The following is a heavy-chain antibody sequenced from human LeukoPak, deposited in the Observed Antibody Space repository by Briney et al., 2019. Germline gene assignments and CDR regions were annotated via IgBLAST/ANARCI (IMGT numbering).Heavy chain of an antibody. Sequence: GGSLRLSCAASGFSLTRYWMSWVRQAPGKGLEWVAKIKEDGSEKNYADSVKGRFTISRDNAKNSLYLQMNSLRVEDTAVYYCARDGFAVAYDYWGQGTLVTVSP. V-gene: IGHV3-7*01. D-gene: IGHD4-23*01. CDR3: ARDGFAVAYDY. J-gene: IGHJ4*02. CDR2: IKEDGSEK. CDR1: GFSLTRYW.